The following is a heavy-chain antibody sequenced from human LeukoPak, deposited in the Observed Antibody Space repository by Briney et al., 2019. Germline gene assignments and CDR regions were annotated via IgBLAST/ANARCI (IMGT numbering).Heavy chain of an antibody. J-gene: IGHJ4*02. D-gene: IGHD5-24*01. V-gene: IGHV4-34*01. CDR2: INHSGST. CDR1: GGSFCGYY. CDR3: ARGRGDRRDGYNYFDY. Sequence: SETLSLTCAVYGGSFCGYYWSWIRQPPGKGLEWIGEINHSGSTNYNPSLKSRVTISVDTSKNQFSLKLSSVTAADTAVYYCARGRGDRRDGYNYFDYWGQGTLVTVSS.